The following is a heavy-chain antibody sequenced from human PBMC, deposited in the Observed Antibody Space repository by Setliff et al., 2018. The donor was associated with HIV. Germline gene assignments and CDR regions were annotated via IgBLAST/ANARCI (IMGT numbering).Heavy chain of an antibody. CDR2: IYTSGST. Sequence: SETLSLTCTVSGGSISSGSYYWSWIRQPAGKGLEWIGRIYTSGSTNYNPSLKSRVTISVDTSKNQFSLELTSVTAADTAVYYCAKIDPGKYWSSDYWGPGTLVTVSS. V-gene: IGHV4-61*02. D-gene: IGHD2-8*02. CDR1: GGSISSGSYY. J-gene: IGHJ4*02. CDR3: AKIDPGKYWSSDY.